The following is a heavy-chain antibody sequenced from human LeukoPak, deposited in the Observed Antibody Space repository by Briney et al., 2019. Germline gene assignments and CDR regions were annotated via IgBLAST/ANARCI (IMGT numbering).Heavy chain of an antibody. V-gene: IGHV3-23*01. D-gene: IGHD3-10*01. Sequence: GGSLRLSSAASGFTFSRYAMSWVRQAPGKGLEWVSAISGSGAGTYYADSVKGRFTISRDNSKNTLYLQMNSLRAEDTAVYYCAKVSYHYYGSGSYVLDYWGQGTLVTVSS. CDR3: AKVSYHYYGSGSYVLDY. CDR2: ISGSGAGT. J-gene: IGHJ4*02. CDR1: GFTFSRYA.